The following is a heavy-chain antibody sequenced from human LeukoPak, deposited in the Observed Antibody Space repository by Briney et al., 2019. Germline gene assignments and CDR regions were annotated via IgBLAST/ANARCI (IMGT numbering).Heavy chain of an antibody. Sequence: PSETLSLTCAVYGGSFSGYYWTWIRQPPGKGLEWIGEVNHSGSTNYNPSLKSRVTISVDTSENQISLELTSVTAADAAVYYCARWDGSTDFWGQGTLVTVSS. D-gene: IGHD1-7*01. CDR2: VNHSGST. V-gene: IGHV4-34*01. CDR1: GGSFSGYY. CDR3: ARWDGSTDF. J-gene: IGHJ4*02.